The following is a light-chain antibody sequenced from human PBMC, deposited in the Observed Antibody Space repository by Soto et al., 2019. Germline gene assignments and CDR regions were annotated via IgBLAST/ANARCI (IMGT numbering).Light chain of an antibody. CDR3: QQYHHWPPIT. CDR1: QSVDSN. CDR2: RAS. Sequence: ELVMTQSPATLSVSPGERATLSCRASQSVDSNLVWYQQKPGQSPRLLIFRASTRASGIPARSSGSGSGTEFTLTISSLQSEDFAVYYGQQYHHWPPITFGQGTRLEIK. V-gene: IGKV3-15*01. J-gene: IGKJ5*01.